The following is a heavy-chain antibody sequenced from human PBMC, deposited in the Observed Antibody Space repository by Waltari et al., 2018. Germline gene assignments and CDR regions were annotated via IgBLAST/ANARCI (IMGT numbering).Heavy chain of an antibody. Sequence: QVQLVEYGGGVVQPGRSLSLSCASSGFTFSSYGVNWVRQAPGKGLEWVAVVWYDGTNKYYADSVKGRFTISRDNSKNTLNLQMNSLRVEDTAVYYCAKGRSYDSSGYYYGDWGQGTLVTVSS. D-gene: IGHD3-22*01. CDR3: AKGRSYDSSGYYYGD. V-gene: IGHV3-33*06. CDR1: GFTFSSYG. CDR2: VWYDGTNK. J-gene: IGHJ4*02.